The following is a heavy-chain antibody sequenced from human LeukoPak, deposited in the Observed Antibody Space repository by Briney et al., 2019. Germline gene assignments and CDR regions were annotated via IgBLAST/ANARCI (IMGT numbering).Heavy chain of an antibody. Sequence: PGGSLRLSCAASGFTFSSYAMSWVHQAPGKGLEWVSAISGSGGSTYYADSVKGRFTISRDNSKNTLYLQMNSLRAEDTAVYYCAKYEQASPYYYYYMDVWGKGTTVTVSS. CDR1: GFTFSSYA. CDR3: AKYEQASPYYYYYMDV. D-gene: IGHD3-3*01. V-gene: IGHV3-23*01. CDR2: ISGSGGST. J-gene: IGHJ6*03.